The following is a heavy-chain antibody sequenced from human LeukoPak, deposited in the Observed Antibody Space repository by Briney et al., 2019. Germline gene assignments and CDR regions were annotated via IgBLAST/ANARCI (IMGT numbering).Heavy chain of an antibody. J-gene: IGHJ4*02. D-gene: IGHD3-22*01. CDR1: EFTFNSYS. CDR3: ARDPFYYDAAGSDDY. CDR2: ISSGSTYI. Sequence: GGSLRLSCAASEFTFNSYSFNWIRQPPGGGLEWVSSISSGSTYIYYSDSVQGRFTVSRDNAKSSLFLQMNNLRAEDTAVYYCARDPFYYDAAGSDDYWGQGTLVTVSS. V-gene: IGHV3-21*01.